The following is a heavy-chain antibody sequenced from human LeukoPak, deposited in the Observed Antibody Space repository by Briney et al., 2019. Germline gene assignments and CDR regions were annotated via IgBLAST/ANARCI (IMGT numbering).Heavy chain of an antibody. CDR2: ISGSGRNT. J-gene: IGHJ4*02. V-gene: IGHV3-23*01. CDR1: GFTFSSYA. CDR3: VTNYFDSSAYYPDFDY. D-gene: IGHD3-22*01. Sequence: GGSLRLSCAASGFTFSSYAMNWVRQAPLKGLEWVSAISGSGRNTYYADSVKGRFTISRDNSKNTLCLQMNSLRAEDSAVYYCVTNYFDSSAYYPDFDYGGQGALVTVSS.